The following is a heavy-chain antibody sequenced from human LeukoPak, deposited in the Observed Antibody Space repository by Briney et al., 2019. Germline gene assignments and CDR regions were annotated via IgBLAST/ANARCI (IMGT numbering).Heavy chain of an antibody. V-gene: IGHV1-2*02. CDR2: INPNSGGT. CDR3: ARDDLTQ. D-gene: IGHD3-16*01. J-gene: IGHJ4*02. CDR1: GYTFIDYY. Sequence: ASVKVSCKASGYTFIDYYMHWVRQAPGQGLEWMGWINPNSGGTNYAQKFQGRVTMTRDTSITTAYMELSRLRSDDTAVYYCARDDLTQWGQGTLVTVSS.